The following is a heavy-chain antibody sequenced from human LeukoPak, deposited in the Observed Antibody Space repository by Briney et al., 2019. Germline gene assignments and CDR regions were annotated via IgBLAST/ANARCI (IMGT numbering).Heavy chain of an antibody. CDR3: ARGTGGGYTYGRYYFDY. CDR1: GYTFTGYY. Sequence: ASVKVSCKASGYTFTGYYMHWVRQAPGQGLEWMGWINPNSGGTNYAQKFQGRVTMTRDTSISTAYVELSRLRSDDTAVYYCARGTGGGYTYGRYYFDYWGQGTLVTVSS. J-gene: IGHJ4*02. CDR2: INPNSGGT. V-gene: IGHV1-2*02. D-gene: IGHD5-18*01.